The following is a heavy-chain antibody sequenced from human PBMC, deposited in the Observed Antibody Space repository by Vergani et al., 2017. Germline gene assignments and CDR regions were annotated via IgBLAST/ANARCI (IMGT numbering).Heavy chain of an antibody. CDR2: VLYGGRT. J-gene: IGHJ4*02. V-gene: IGHV4-39*02. Sequence: QMQLQESGPGLVKPSETLSLSCTVSGDSISTSSYAWGWLRQPPGKTLEWIGTVLYGGRTSYNPSLKSRVTLSLDTSKKQIPLHLTSVTAADTAVYYCARDISVVRPSAMTAFDYWGQGTLVTVSS. CDR3: ARDISVVRPSAMTAFDY. D-gene: IGHD2-21*01. CDR1: GDSISTSSYA.